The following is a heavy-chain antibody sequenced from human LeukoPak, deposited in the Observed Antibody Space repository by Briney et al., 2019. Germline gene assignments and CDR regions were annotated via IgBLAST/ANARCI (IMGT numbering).Heavy chain of an antibody. V-gene: IGHV3-21*01. D-gene: IGHD2-2*01. J-gene: IGHJ4*02. CDR1: GFTFSSYS. Sequence: GGSLRLSCAASGFTFSSYSMNWVRQAPGTGLEWVSSISSSSSYIYYADSVKGRFTISRDNAKNSLYLQMNSLRAEDTAVYYCARDLGSTSWSGYYFDYWGQGTLVTVSS. CDR3: ARDLGSTSWSGYYFDY. CDR2: ISSSSSYI.